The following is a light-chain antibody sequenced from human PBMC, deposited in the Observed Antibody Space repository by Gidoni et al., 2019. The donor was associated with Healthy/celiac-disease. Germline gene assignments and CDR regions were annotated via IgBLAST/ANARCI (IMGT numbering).Light chain of an antibody. CDR2: AAS. CDR3: QQSYSTPYT. J-gene: IGKJ2*01. Sequence: DIQMTHPPSPLSASGGDRVTITCRASQSISSYLNWYQQKPGKAPKLLIYAASSLQSGVPSRFSGSGSGTDFTLTISSLQPEDFATYYCQQSYSTPYTFGQGTKLEIK. CDR1: QSISSY. V-gene: IGKV1-39*01.